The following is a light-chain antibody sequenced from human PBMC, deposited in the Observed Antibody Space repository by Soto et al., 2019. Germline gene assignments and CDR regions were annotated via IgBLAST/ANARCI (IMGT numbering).Light chain of an antibody. V-gene: IGKV3-20*01. CDR3: QQYGSSPGT. J-gene: IGKJ4*01. CDR2: GAS. CDR1: QSVTSNY. Sequence: EVVLTQSPATLSLSPGERATLSCRASQSVTSNYLAWYQQKPGQAPRLLIYGASSRATGIPDRFSGSGSGTDFTLTIRRLEPEDFAVYYCQQYGSSPGTFGGGTKVDIK.